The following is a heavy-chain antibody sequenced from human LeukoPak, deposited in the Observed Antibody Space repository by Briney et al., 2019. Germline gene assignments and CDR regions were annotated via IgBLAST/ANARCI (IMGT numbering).Heavy chain of an antibody. CDR1: GFTFSSYE. V-gene: IGHV3-48*03. CDR3: ARVGYSYGYYYYYMDV. J-gene: IGHJ6*03. D-gene: IGHD5-18*01. Sequence: GGSLRLSCAASGFTFSSYEMNWVRQAPGKGLEWVSYISSSGSTIYYADSVKGRFTISGDNAKNSLYLQMNSLRAEDTAVYYCARVGYSYGYYYYYMDVWGKGTTVTVSS. CDR2: ISSSGSTI.